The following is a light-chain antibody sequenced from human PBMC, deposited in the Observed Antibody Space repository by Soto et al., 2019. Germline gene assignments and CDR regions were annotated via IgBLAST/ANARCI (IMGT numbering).Light chain of an antibody. Sequence: QSVLTQPASVSGSPGQSITISCTGTSSDVGGYNYVSWYQQHPGKAPKLMIYDVSNRPSGVSNRFSGSKSGNTASLTISGLQAEDEADYSCSSYTSSSTLVEFGGGTKLTVL. J-gene: IGLJ2*01. CDR2: DVS. V-gene: IGLV2-14*01. CDR1: SSDVGGYNY. CDR3: SSYTSSSTLVE.